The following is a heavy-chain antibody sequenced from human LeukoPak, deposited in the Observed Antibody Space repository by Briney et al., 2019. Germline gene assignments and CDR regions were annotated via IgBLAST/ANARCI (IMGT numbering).Heavy chain of an antibody. CDR1: GYIFTSYW. V-gene: IGHV5-51*01. CDR2: IYPGDFDT. Sequence: GESLKSSCKGSGYIFTSYWIGWVRQMPGKDLEWMGIIYPGDFDTRYSPSFQGQVTISADKSIRTAYLQWSSLKASDTAMYYCARHSHDAFDIWGQGTMVTVSS. CDR3: ARHSHDAFDI. J-gene: IGHJ3*02.